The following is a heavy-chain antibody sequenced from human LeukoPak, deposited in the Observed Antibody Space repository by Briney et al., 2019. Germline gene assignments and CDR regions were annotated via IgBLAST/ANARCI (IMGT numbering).Heavy chain of an antibody. Sequence: GGSLRLSCAASGFTFSSYWMHWVRQAPGKGLVWVSRINSDGSTNYADSVKGRFTISRDNAKNTVSLQMNSLRAEDTGVYYCARAPSEIGGYYPEYFRHWGQGTLVTVSS. CDR3: ARAPSEIGGYYPEYFRH. CDR1: GFTFSSYW. J-gene: IGHJ1*01. CDR2: INSDGST. D-gene: IGHD3-22*01. V-gene: IGHV3-74*01.